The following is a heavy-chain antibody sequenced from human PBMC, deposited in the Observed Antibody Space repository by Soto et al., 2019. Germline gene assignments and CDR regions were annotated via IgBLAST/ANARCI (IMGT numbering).Heavy chain of an antibody. CDR3: AKAYSSSWPNAFDL. D-gene: IGHD6-13*01. V-gene: IGHV4-30-2*01. CDR2: IYHSGST. J-gene: IGHJ3*01. CDR1: GGSISSGDYS. Sequence: QLQLQESGSGLVKPSQTLSLTCAVSGGSISSGDYSWSWIRQPPGKGLEWIGYIYHSGSTYYNPSLTSRVTISVDRSKNQFSLKLSSVTAADTAIYYCAKAYSSSWPNAFDLWGQGTMVTVSS.